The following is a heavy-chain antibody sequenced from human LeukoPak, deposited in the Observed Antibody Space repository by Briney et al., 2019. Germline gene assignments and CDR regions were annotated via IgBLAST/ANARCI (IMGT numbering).Heavy chain of an antibody. CDR1: GYTFTSYA. Sequence: GASVKVSCKASGYTFTSYAMHWVRQAPGQRLEWMGWINAGNGNTKYSQKFQGRVTITRDTSASTAYMELSSLRSEDTAVYYCARGVPVIDWLSTYYYYYMDVWGKGTTVTVSS. J-gene: IGHJ6*03. V-gene: IGHV1-3*01. D-gene: IGHD3-9*01. CDR2: INAGNGNT. CDR3: ARGVPVIDWLSTYYYYYMDV.